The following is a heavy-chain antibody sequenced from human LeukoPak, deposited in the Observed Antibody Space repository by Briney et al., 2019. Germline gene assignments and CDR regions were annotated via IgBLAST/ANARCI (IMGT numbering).Heavy chain of an antibody. J-gene: IGHJ4*02. Sequence: TGGSLRLSCAASGFTFSSYGMHWVRQAPGKGLEWVAFIRYDGSNKYYADSVKGRFTISRDNSKNTLYLQMNSLRAEDTAVYYCAKDLSVAGNYFDYWGQGTLVTVSS. CDR3: AKDLSVAGNYFDY. D-gene: IGHD6-19*01. V-gene: IGHV3-30*02. CDR2: IRYDGSNK. CDR1: GFTFSSYG.